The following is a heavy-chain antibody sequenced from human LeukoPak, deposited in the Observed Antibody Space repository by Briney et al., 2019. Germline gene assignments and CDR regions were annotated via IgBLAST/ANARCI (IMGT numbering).Heavy chain of an antibody. CDR1: SGSISSHY. J-gene: IGHJ5*02. D-gene: IGHD2-2*01. Sequence: SETLSLTCTDSSGSISSHYWSWIRQPPGKGLEWIGYIYYSGSTNYNPSLKSRVTISVDTSKNQFSLTLSSVTAADTAVYYCARGYQKRWFDPWGQGTLVTVSS. V-gene: IGHV4-59*11. CDR2: IYYSGST. CDR3: ARGYQKRWFDP.